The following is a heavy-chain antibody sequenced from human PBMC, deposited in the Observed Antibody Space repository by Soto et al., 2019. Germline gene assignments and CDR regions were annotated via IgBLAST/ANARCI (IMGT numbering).Heavy chain of an antibody. CDR3: ARVEGSSSCHA. CDR2: IIPILGIA. V-gene: IGHV1-69*02. J-gene: IGHJ4*02. D-gene: IGHD6-13*01. CDR1: GGTFSSYT. Sequence: QVQLVQSGAEVKKPGSSVKVSCKASGGTFSSYTISWVRQAPGQGLEWMGRIIPILGIANYAQKFQGRVRITADKSTSTAYMELSSLRSEDTAVYYCARVEGSSSCHAWGQGTLVTVSS.